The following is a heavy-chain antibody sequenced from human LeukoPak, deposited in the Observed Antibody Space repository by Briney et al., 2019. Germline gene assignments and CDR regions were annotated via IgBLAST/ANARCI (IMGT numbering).Heavy chain of an antibody. D-gene: IGHD6-6*01. J-gene: IGHJ4*02. V-gene: IGHV5-51*01. Sequence: GESLKISCKGPGYSFTSYWIGWVRQMPGKGLEWMGIIYPGDSDTRYSPSFQGQVTISADKSISTAYLQWSSLKASDTAMYYCARHGLGGQLATGGGDYWGQGTLVTVSS. CDR3: ARHGLGGQLATGGGDY. CDR1: GYSFTSYW. CDR2: IYPGDSDT.